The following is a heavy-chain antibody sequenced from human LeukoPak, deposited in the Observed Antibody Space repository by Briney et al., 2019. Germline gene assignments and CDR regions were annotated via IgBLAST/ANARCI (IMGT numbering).Heavy chain of an antibody. CDR2: IYTSGST. CDR1: GGSISSGSYY. CDR3: AGAQAENGWYRY. V-gene: IGHV4-61*02. D-gene: IGHD6-19*01. J-gene: IGHJ4*02. Sequence: PSETLSLTCTVSGGSISSGSYYWSWIRQPAGKGLEWIGRIYTSGSTNYNPSLKSRVTISVDTSKNQFSLKLSSVTAADTAVYYCAGAQAENGWYRYWGQGTLVTVSS.